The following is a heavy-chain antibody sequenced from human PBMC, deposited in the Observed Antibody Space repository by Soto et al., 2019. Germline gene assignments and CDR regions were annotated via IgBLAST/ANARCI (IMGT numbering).Heavy chain of an antibody. J-gene: IGHJ5*02. CDR1: GXSITGYY. CDR2: IHYSGST. CDR3: ARHSYYSNPLRFDP. Sequence: SETLSITCTVSGXSITGYYWSWIRQPPGKGPEWIGNIHYSGSTNYNPSLKSRVTISVDTSKNQFSLRLSSVTAAETAVYYCARHSYYSNPLRFDPWGQGTLVTVSS. V-gene: IGHV4-59*08. D-gene: IGHD4-4*01.